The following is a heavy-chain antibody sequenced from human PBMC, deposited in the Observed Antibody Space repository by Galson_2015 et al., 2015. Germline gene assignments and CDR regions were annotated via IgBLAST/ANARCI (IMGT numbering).Heavy chain of an antibody. Sequence: SLRLSCAASGFTFSSYAMHWVRQAPGKGLEWVSAISGSGGSTYYADSVKGRFTISRDNSKNTLYLQMNSLRAEDTAVYYRAKASSGSSWYGDAFDIWGQGTMVTVSS. CDR3: AKASSGSSWYGDAFDI. CDR2: ISGSGGST. J-gene: IGHJ3*02. V-gene: IGHV3-23*01. D-gene: IGHD6-13*01. CDR1: GFTFSSYA.